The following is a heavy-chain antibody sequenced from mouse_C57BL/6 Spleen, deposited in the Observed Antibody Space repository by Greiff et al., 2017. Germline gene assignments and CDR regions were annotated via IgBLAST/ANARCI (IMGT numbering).Heavy chain of an antibody. Sequence: EVKLMESGGGLVKPGGSLKLSCAASGFTFSDYGMHWVRQAPEKGLEWVAYISSGSSTIYYADTVKGRFTISRDNAKNTLFLQMTSLRSEDTAMYYCASRGIYYDYFDYWGQGTTLTVSS. J-gene: IGHJ2*01. CDR2: ISSGSSTI. CDR1: GFTFSDYG. V-gene: IGHV5-17*01. D-gene: IGHD2-4*01. CDR3: ASRGIYYDYFDY.